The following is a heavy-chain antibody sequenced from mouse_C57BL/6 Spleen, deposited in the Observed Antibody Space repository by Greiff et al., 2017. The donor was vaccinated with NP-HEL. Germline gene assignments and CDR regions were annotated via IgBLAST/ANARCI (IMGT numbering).Heavy chain of an antibody. J-gene: IGHJ3*01. D-gene: IGHD6-1*01. Sequence: EVQLQQSGPELVKPGASVKISCKASGYTFTDYYMNWVKQSHGKSLEWIGDINPNNGGTSYNQKFKGKATLTVDKSSSTAYMELRSLTSEDSAVYYCARWGLYKGFAYWGQGTLVTVSA. V-gene: IGHV1-26*01. CDR2: INPNNGGT. CDR1: GYTFTDYY. CDR3: ARWGLYKGFAY.